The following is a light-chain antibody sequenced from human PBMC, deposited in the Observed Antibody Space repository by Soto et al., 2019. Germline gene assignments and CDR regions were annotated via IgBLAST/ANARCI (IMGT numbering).Light chain of an antibody. CDR3: QQYDNWPWT. Sequence: EIVLTQSPATLSLSPGERATLSCRASQSVSIYLAWYQQKPGQVPRLLIYGASTRATGIPARFSGSGSGTEFTLTISSLQSEDFAVYYCQQYDNWPWTFGQGTKVDIK. CDR1: QSVSIY. J-gene: IGKJ1*01. CDR2: GAS. V-gene: IGKV3-15*01.